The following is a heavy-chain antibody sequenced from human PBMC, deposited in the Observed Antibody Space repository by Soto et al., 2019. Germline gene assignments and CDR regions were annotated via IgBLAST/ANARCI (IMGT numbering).Heavy chain of an antibody. CDR2: IIPIFGTA. CDR3: ARGSDYDSSGYYYSWFDP. D-gene: IGHD3-22*01. V-gene: IGHV1-69*12. CDR1: GGTFSSYA. J-gene: IGHJ5*02. Sequence: QVQLLQSGAEVKKPGSSVKVSCKASGGTFSSYAISWVRQAPGQGLEWMGGIIPIFGTANYAQKFQGRVTITADESTSTAYMELSSLRSEDTAVYYCARGSDYDSSGYYYSWFDPWGQGTLVTVSS.